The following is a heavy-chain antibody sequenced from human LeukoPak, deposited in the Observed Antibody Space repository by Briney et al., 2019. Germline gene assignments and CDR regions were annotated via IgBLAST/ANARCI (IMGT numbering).Heavy chain of an antibody. Sequence: PGGSLRLSCAASGFTFSSYSMNWVRQAPGKGLEWVSSISSSSSYIYYADSVKGRFTISRDNAKNSLYLQMNSLRAEDTAVHYCARDIGDIVVVPAAIDAFDIWGQGTMVTVSS. CDR1: GFTFSSYS. J-gene: IGHJ3*02. CDR2: ISSSSSYI. CDR3: ARDIGDIVVVPAAIDAFDI. D-gene: IGHD2-2*02. V-gene: IGHV3-21*01.